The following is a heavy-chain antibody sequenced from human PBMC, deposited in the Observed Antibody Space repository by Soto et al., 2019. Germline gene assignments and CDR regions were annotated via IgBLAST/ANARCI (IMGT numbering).Heavy chain of an antibody. CDR2: IDYRGTI. D-gene: IGHD1-26*01. Sequence: SETLSLTCTVSGGSIAASSYFWAWIRRPPGKGLEWIGSIDYRGTIYNNPSLKSRVTISVDTSKNHFCLKLDSVTAADTVLYYCSRRAREGFDPWGQGTMVTVSS. J-gene: IGHJ5*02. CDR1: GGSIAASSYF. V-gene: IGHV4-39*02. CDR3: SRRAREGFDP.